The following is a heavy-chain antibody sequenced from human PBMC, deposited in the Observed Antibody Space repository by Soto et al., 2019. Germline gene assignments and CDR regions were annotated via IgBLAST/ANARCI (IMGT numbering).Heavy chain of an antibody. CDR2: INPNSGGT. Sequence: ASVKVSCKXSGYTFTGYHMHWVRQAPGQGLEWMGWINPNSGGTNYAQKFQGRVTMTRDTSISTAYMELSRLRSDDTAVYYCATSRITMVWGVIFNWFDPWGQGALVTVSS. V-gene: IGHV1-2*02. J-gene: IGHJ5*02. D-gene: IGHD3-10*01. CDR1: GYTFTGYH. CDR3: ATSRITMVWGVIFNWFDP.